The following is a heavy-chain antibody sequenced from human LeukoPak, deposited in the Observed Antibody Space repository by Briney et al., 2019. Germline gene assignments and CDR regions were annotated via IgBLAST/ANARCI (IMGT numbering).Heavy chain of an antibody. CDR2: IYHSGST. CDR1: GYSISSGYY. V-gene: IGHV4-38-2*02. J-gene: IGHJ5*02. D-gene: IGHD6-6*01. Sequence: KPSETLSLTCTVSGYSISSGYYWGWIRQPPGKGLEWIGSIYHSGSTYYNPSLKSRVTISVDTSKNQFSLKLSSVTAADTAVYYCARDRSSSSFDPWGQGTLVTVSS. CDR3: ARDRSSSSFDP.